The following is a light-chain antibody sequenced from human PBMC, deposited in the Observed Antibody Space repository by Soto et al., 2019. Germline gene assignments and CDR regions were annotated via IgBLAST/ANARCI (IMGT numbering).Light chain of an antibody. CDR2: DES. CDR1: QSISSTY. J-gene: IGKJ1*01. V-gene: IGKV3-20*01. CDR3: QNYDSARWT. Sequence: VLTQSPGTLSVSPGDSATLSCRASQSISSTYLTWYHQKPGQAPRLLIYDESRRATGIPDRFSGSGSGTDLSLTISRLEPEDFAVYYCQNYDSARWTCGLGTKVDI.